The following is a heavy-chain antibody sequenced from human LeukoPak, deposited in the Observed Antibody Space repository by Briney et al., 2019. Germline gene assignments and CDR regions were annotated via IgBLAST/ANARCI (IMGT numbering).Heavy chain of an antibody. D-gene: IGHD6-6*01. J-gene: IGHJ4*02. V-gene: IGHV3-23*01. CDR2: ISGSGGST. Sequence: PGGSLRLSCAASGFTFSSYSMNWVRQAPGKGLEWVSAISGSGGSTYYADSVKGRFTISRDNSKNMLYLQMNSLRAEDTAVYYCAKERYSSSVLDYWGQGTLVTVSS. CDR1: GFTFSSYS. CDR3: AKERYSSSVLDY.